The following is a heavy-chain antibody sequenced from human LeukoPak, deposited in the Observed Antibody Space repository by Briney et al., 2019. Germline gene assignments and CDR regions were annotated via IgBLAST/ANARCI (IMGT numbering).Heavy chain of an antibody. V-gene: IGHV3-23*01. Sequence: GGSLRLSCAASGFTFSYYAMSWVRQAPGKGLEWVSTISGSGGSTYYADSVKGRFTISRDSSKNTLYLQMNSLRAEDTAVYYCAKGVATIRRFDYWGQGTLVTVSS. CDR1: GFTFSYYA. J-gene: IGHJ4*02. CDR3: AKGVATIRRFDY. CDR2: ISGSGGST. D-gene: IGHD5-24*01.